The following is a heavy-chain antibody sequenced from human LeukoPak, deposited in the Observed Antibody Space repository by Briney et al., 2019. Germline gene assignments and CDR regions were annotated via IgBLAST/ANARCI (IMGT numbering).Heavy chain of an antibody. Sequence: KPSETLSLTCTVSGGSISTYYWSWIRRPPGKGLEWIAYIHASGPTNYNPSLKSRITISVDTSKNQFSLKLSSVTAADTAVYYCARHEDGIAASPFDNWGQGTLVTVSS. J-gene: IGHJ4*02. CDR2: IHASGPT. V-gene: IGHV4-4*09. CDR1: GGSISTYY. CDR3: ARHEDGIAASPFDN. D-gene: IGHD6-6*01.